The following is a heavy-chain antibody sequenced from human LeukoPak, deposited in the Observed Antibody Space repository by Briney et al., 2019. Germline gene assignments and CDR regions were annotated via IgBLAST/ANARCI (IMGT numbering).Heavy chain of an antibody. V-gene: IGHV4-59*01. D-gene: IGHD6-19*01. J-gene: IGHJ4*02. CDR3: ARGRGAPYWYSSGWYYFDY. Sequence: SETLSLTCTVSGGSITSYYWSWIRQPPGKGLEWIGYVYHTGNTNYNPSLKSRVTISIDTSKNQFSLRVKSVTAADTAVYYCARGRGAPYWYSSGWYYFDYWGQGTLVTVSS. CDR2: VYHTGNT. CDR1: GGSITSYY.